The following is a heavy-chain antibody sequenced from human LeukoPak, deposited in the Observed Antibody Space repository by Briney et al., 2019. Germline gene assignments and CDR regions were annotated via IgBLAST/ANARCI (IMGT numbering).Heavy chain of an antibody. V-gene: IGHV3-74*01. J-gene: IGHJ4*02. CDR3: AKLHDFWSGYPSSRTEGNY. D-gene: IGHD3-3*01. Sequence: GGSLRLSCAASGFTFTTYWMHWVRQAPGQGLVWVSRINSDGSSTSYADSVKGRFSISRDNARNTLYLQMNSLRAEDTAVYYCAKLHDFWSGYPSSRTEGNYWGQRTLVTVSS. CDR1: GFTFTTYW. CDR2: INSDGSST.